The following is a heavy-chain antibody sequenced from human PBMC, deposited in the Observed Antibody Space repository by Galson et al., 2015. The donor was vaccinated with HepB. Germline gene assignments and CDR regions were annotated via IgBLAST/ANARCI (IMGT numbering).Heavy chain of an antibody. CDR1: GFIFSSHI. Sequence: SLRLSCAASGFIFSSHIMSWVRQAPGKGLEWVSAITNGGSTTYYADSVKGRFTISRDDSRNTLYLQMKSLRAEDTAVYFCAKLTGSTVDDYWGQGTLVTVSS. J-gene: IGHJ4*02. CDR3: AKLTGSTVDDY. V-gene: IGHV3-23*01. D-gene: IGHD3-9*01. CDR2: ITNGGSTT.